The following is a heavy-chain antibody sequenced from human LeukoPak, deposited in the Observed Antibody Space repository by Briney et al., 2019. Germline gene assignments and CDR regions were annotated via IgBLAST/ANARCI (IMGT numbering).Heavy chain of an antibody. J-gene: IGHJ5*02. CDR3: AREWGVEDIVVVPAAIPGLDP. CDR1: GYTFTSYG. V-gene: IGHV1-18*01. D-gene: IGHD2-2*01. Sequence: EASVKVSCKASGYTFTSYGISWVRQAPGQGLEWMGWISAYNGNTNYAQKLQGRVTMTTDTSTSTAYMELRSLRSDDTAVYYCAREWGVEDIVVVPAAIPGLDPWGQGTLVTVSS. CDR2: ISAYNGNT.